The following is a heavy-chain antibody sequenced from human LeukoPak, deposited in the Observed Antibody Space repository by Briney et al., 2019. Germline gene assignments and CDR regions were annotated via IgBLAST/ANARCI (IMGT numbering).Heavy chain of an antibody. J-gene: IGHJ4*02. CDR1: GFTFSSYW. D-gene: IGHD6-13*01. CDR3: AREPPGPFSSSWYPFDY. CDR2: IKQDGSEK. Sequence: PGGSLRLSCAASGFTFSSYWMSWVRQAPGKGLEWVANIKQDGSEKYYVDSVKGRFTISGDNAKNSLYLQMNSLRAEDTAVYYCAREPPGPFSSSWYPFDYWGQGTLVTVSS. V-gene: IGHV3-7*01.